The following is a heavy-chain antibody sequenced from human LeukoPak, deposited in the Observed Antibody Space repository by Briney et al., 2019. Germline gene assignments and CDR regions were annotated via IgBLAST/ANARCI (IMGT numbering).Heavy chain of an antibody. Sequence: SETLSLTCTVSGGSISSYYWSWIRQPPGKGLEWIGYFYYSGSTNYNPSLTSRVTISVDTSKNQFSLKLSSVTAADTAVYYCARMRFGKLGYFDYWGQGTLVTVSS. J-gene: IGHJ4*02. CDR2: FYYSGST. CDR1: GGSISSYY. V-gene: IGHV4-59*01. D-gene: IGHD3-10*01. CDR3: ARMRFGKLGYFDY.